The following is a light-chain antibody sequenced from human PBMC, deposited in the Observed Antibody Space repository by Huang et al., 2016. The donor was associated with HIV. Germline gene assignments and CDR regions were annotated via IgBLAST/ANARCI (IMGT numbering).Light chain of an antibody. CDR2: GSS. CDR1: RSVSTN. J-gene: IGKJ4*01. CDR3: HQYNNWLLS. V-gene: IGKV3-15*01. Sequence: EIVMTQSPATLSVSPGQRVTLSCRANRSVSTNFAWYQQRPGQAPRLLIYGSSTRAPGIPARFSGSGSVTDFSLTISSLQSEYFALYYCHQYNNWLLSFGGGTRV.